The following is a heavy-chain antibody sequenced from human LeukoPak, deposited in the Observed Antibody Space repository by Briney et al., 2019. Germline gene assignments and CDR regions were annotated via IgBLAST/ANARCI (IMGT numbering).Heavy chain of an antibody. V-gene: IGHV3-23*01. CDR2: ISGSGGST. CDR1: GFTFSSYA. Sequence: GGSLRLSCAASGFTFSSYAMSWVRQAPGKGLEWVSAISGSGGSTYYADSVKGRFTISRDNSKNTLYLQMNSLRAEDTAVYYCAKRIRRYYYDSSGDWYFDLWGRGTLVTVSS. J-gene: IGHJ2*01. D-gene: IGHD3-22*01. CDR3: AKRIRRYYYDSSGDWYFDL.